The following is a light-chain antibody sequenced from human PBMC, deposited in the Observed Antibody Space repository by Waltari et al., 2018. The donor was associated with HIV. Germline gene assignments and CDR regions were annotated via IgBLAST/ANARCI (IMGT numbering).Light chain of an antibody. Sequence: QPVLTQSSSASASLGSSVKLTCTLSSGHRSYIIAWHQQQPGKAPRYLMKLEGSGSYNKGSGVPDRFSGSSSGADRYLTISNVQSEDEADYYCSSYAGSNNLVFGGGTKLTVL. CDR3: SSYAGSNNLV. V-gene: IGLV4-60*03. CDR1: SGHRSYI. CDR2: LEGSGSY. J-gene: IGLJ3*02.